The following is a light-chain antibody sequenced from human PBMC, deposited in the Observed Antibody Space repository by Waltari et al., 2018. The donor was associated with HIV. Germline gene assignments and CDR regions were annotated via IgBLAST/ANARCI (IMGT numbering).Light chain of an antibody. CDR1: QGISNY. CDR3: QQSYSTLGT. Sequence: DIQMTQSPSSLSASVGDRVTITCRASQGISNYLNWYQQRVGEAPNLLIFAASTLQSGVPPRFSGSGYGTDFTLTITSLQPEDFATYYCQQSYSTLGTFGQGTKVEI. CDR2: AAS. J-gene: IGKJ1*01. V-gene: IGKV1-39*01.